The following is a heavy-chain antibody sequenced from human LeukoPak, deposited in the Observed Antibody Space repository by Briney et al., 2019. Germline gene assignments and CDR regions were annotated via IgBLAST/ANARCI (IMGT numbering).Heavy chain of an antibody. CDR2: IRYDGSNR. Sequence: GGSLRLSCAASGLTFSDYGGYWVRQAPGKSLEWVAFIRYDGSNRYYAESVEGRFAISGDNSKSTLYLQMNSLRADDTAVYYCATKGGSAYCGGDCFAIFDYWGQGTLVTVSS. D-gene: IGHD2-21*01. CDR3: ATKGGSAYCGGDCFAIFDY. J-gene: IGHJ4*02. V-gene: IGHV3-30*02. CDR1: GLTFSDYG.